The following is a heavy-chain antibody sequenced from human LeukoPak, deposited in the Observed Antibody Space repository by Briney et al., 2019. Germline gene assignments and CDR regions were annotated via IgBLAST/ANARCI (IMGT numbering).Heavy chain of an antibody. CDR1: GFTFSTFG. CDR3: AKDAYSGSPDH. CDR2: LDGTATRT. V-gene: IGHV3-23*01. Sequence: PGGSLRLSCAASGFTFSTFGMSWVRQAPGKGREWVSSLDGTATRTYYADSVKGRFTISRDNPKNTLYLQMNRLRAEDTAVYFCAKDAYSGSPDHWGRGTLVTVSS. D-gene: IGHD1-26*01. J-gene: IGHJ5*02.